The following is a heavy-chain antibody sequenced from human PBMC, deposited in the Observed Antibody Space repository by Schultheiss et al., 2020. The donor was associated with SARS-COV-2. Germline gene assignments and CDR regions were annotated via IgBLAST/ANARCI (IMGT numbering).Heavy chain of an antibody. D-gene: IGHD3-10*02. J-gene: IGHJ3*02. CDR2: FNPVEDST. Sequence: GGSLRLSCAASGFIFSNYWMSWVRQAPGKGLEWVSRFNPVEDSTTYADSVKGRFTVSRDNAKNTLYLQMNSLRAEDSAVYFCARSANYVLDIWGQGTVVTVSS. CDR1: GFIFSNYW. V-gene: IGHV3-74*01. CDR3: ARSANYVLDI.